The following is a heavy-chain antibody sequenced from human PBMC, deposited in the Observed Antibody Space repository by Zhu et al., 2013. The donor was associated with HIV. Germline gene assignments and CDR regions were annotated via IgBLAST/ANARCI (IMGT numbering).Heavy chain of an antibody. V-gene: IGHV1-2*02. D-gene: IGHD2-2*02. CDR3: ARVGIVVVPAAIRGDAFDI. J-gene: IGHJ3*02. CDR2: INPNSGGT. Sequence: QVQLVQSGAEVKKPGASVKVSCKASGYTFTGYYMHWVRQAPGQGLEWMGWINPNSGGTNYAQKFQGRVTMTRDTSISTAYMELSRLRSDDTAVYYXARVGIVVVPAAIRGDAFDIWGQGTMVTVSS. CDR1: GYTFTGYY.